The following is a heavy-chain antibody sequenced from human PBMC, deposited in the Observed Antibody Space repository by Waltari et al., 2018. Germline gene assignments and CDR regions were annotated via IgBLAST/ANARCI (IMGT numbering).Heavy chain of an antibody. V-gene: IGHV3-48*04. J-gene: IGHJ1*01. CDR2: VSVSGKTM. CDR1: GFMFSNSG. Sequence: VVLVESGGDVVQPGTSLRLSCVASGFMFSNSGMHWVRQTPGKGLEWVSYVSVSGKTMYNVDSVKGRFTISRDNAKNSLHLQMNSPRAEDTAVYYCARAYSGSYYRYFEYWGQGALVTVSS. D-gene: IGHD1-26*01. CDR3: ARAYSGSYYRYFEY.